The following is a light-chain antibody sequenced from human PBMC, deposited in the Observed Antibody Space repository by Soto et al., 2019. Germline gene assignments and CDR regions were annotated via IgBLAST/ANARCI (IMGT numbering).Light chain of an antibody. CDR2: AAS. V-gene: IGKV1-27*01. CDR3: QKYKSAPFT. CDR1: EAISGY. Sequence: DIQVTQSPSPLSASLGDRVTITCRANEAISGYLAWFQQQPRKAPKLLIYAASALYTGVPSRFSGSGSGTDFTHTISSLQPEDTASYYSQKYKSAPFTFGQGTKVEIK. J-gene: IGKJ1*01.